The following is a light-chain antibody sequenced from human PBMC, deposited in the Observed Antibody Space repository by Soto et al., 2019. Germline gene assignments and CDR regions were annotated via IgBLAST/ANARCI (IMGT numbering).Light chain of an antibody. Sequence: QSVLTQPASVSGSPGQSITISCTATSSDVGAYNYVSWYQQHPGKAPKLMIYEVSDRPSGASSRFSGSKSGNTASLTISGLQTEDEADYYCSSYTSSSTLFGTGTKVTVL. V-gene: IGLV2-14*01. CDR2: EVS. CDR3: SSYTSSSTL. CDR1: SSDVGAYNY. J-gene: IGLJ1*01.